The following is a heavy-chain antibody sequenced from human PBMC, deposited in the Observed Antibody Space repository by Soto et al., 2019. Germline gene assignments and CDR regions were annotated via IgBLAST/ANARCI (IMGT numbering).Heavy chain of an antibody. J-gene: IGHJ4*02. V-gene: IGHV4-59*08. CDR1: GGSISSYY. D-gene: IGHD3-9*01. CDR3: ATQHYDILTGYSPFDY. Sequence: PSETLSLTCTVSGGSISSYYWSWIRQPPGKGLEWIGYIYYSGSTNYNPSLKSRVTISVDTSKNQFSLKLSSVTAADTAVYYCATQHYDILTGYSPFDYWGQGTLVTVSS. CDR2: IYYSGST.